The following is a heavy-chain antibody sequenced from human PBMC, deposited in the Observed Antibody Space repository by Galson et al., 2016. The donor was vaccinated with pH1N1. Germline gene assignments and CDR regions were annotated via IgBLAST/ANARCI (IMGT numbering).Heavy chain of an antibody. CDR2: IYNGGTT. CDR1: GGHIKDVGYY. J-gene: IGHJ4*02. Sequence: TLSLTCTVAGGHIKDVGYYWGWVRQPPGKGLEWIGTIYNGGTTTYNPSVASRVTISVDTPKNQFSLNLDFVTAADTAIYYCARHLHVPGFKGIDSWGQGILVTVSS. V-gene: IGHV4-61*02. D-gene: IGHD5-24*01. CDR3: ARHLHVPGFKGIDS.